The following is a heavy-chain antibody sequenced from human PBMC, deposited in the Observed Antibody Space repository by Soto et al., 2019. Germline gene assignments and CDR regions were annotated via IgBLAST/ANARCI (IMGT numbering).Heavy chain of an antibody. CDR2: ISGSGGST. Sequence: GGSLRLSCAASGFTFSSYAMSWVRQAPGKGLEWVSAISGSGGSTYYADSVKGRFTISRDNSKNTLYLQMNSLRAEDAAVYYCAKVGQIAVASWFDYWGQGTLVTVSS. J-gene: IGHJ5*01. V-gene: IGHV3-23*01. CDR1: GFTFSSYA. D-gene: IGHD6-19*01. CDR3: AKVGQIAVASWFDY.